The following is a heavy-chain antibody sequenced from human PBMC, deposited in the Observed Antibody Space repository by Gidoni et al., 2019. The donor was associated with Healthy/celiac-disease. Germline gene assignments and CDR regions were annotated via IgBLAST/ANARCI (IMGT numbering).Heavy chain of an antibody. Sequence: QVQLQQCGAGLLPPSETLSLTCAVYGGSFSGYSWSWLHQPPVKGLEWIGEIHHRGSTNYNPSLKSRVTISVDTSKNQFSLKLSSVTAAETAVYYCARAHGGSGSYPKEGYGMDVWGQGTTVTVSS. D-gene: IGHD3-10*01. CDR3: ARAHGGSGSYPKEGYGMDV. CDR2: IHHRGST. V-gene: IGHV4-34*01. J-gene: IGHJ6*02. CDR1: GGSFSGYS.